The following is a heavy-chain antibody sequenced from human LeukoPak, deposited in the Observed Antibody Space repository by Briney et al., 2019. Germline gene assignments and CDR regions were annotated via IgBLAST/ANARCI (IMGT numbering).Heavy chain of an antibody. CDR3: AKDRIAVAGTQDY. CDR2: ISGSGFST. CDR1: GFTFSSYA. Sequence: PGGSLRLSCAASGFTFSSYAMSWVRQAPGKGLEWVSAISGSGFSTYYADSVKGRFTISRDNSKNTLCLQMNSLRAEDTAVYYCAKDRIAVAGTQDYWGQGTLVTVPS. J-gene: IGHJ4*02. V-gene: IGHV3-23*01. D-gene: IGHD6-19*01.